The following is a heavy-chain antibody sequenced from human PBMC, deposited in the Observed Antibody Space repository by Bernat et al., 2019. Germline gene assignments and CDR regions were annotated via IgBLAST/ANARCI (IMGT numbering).Heavy chain of an antibody. CDR3: ARKRVAGTSAFDI. J-gene: IGHJ3*02. Sequence: EVQLLESGGGLVQPGGSLRLSCAASGFTFSSYAMSWVRQAPGKGLEWISAISGGGGGTYYADSVKGRFTISRDNAKDTLSLQMNGLRAEDTAVYYCARKRVAGTSAFDIWGQGTMVTVSS. CDR1: GFTFSSYA. V-gene: IGHV3-23*01. CDR2: ISGGGGGT. D-gene: IGHD6-19*01.